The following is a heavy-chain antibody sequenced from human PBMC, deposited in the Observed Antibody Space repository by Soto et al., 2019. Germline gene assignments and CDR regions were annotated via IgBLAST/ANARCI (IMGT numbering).Heavy chain of an antibody. V-gene: IGHV3-73*01. D-gene: IGHD4-17*01. CDR1: GFRVSGSA. J-gene: IGHJ6*02. Sequence: GGSLRVSCAASGFRVSGSAMQGVRQASGKWLEWVGRIRSKANSYATADAAAVKGRVTISRGDSKNAAYLQKNSRKTDGPAVDYSTTPSGDYYYYYXMDFWGQGXTVTVSS. CDR3: TTPSGDYYYYYXMDF. CDR2: IRSKANSYAT.